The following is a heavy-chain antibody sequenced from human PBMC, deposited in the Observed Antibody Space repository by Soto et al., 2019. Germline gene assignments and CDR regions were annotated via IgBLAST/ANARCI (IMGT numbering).Heavy chain of an antibody. CDR2: MYNSGST. Sequence: SETLSLTCTVSGGSISSYYWTWIRQPPGKGLEWIGFMYNSGSTHYNPSLKSRVIISVDTSKSQFSLNLSSVTAADTAVYYCARVTTVTXFDAWRQGTLVTVSS. D-gene: IGHD4-4*01. CDR1: GGSISSYY. CDR3: ARVTTVTXFDA. J-gene: IGHJ4*02. V-gene: IGHV4-59*01.